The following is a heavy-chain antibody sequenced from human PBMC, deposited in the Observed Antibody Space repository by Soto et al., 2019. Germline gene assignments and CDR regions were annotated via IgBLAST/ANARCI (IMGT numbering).Heavy chain of an antibody. CDR2: MNPNSGNT. Sequence: ASVKVSCKASGYTFTSYDINWVRQATGQGLEWMGWMNPNSGNTGYAQKFQGRVTMTRNTSISTAYMELSSLRSEDTAVYYCARKCPFWIGYYIGHYYYYMDVWGKGTTVTVSS. CDR3: ARKCPFWIGYYIGHYYYYMDV. CDR1: GYTFTSYD. D-gene: IGHD3-3*01. V-gene: IGHV1-8*01. J-gene: IGHJ6*03.